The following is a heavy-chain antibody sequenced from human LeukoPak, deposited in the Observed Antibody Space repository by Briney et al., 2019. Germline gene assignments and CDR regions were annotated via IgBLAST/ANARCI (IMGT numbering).Heavy chain of an antibody. CDR2: ISSNGGST. CDR1: GFTFSSYA. J-gene: IGHJ3*02. CDR3: ARDSTLCRGTNCYQNDPFDI. V-gene: IGHV3-64*01. Sequence: GGSLRLSCAASGFTFSSYAMHWVRQAPGKGLEYVSAISSNGGSTYYANSVKGRFTISRDNSKNTLYLQMGSLRADDTATYYCARDSTLCRGTNCYQNDPFDIWGQGTMVTVSS. D-gene: IGHD2-2*01.